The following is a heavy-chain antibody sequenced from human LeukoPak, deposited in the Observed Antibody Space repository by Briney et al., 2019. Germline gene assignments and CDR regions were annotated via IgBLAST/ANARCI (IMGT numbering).Heavy chain of an antibody. Sequence: SETLSLTCTVSGGYVSSSLYYWGWVRQPPGKRLAWVGSIYPGGNSRYNALFRSRLSLSIDTAKNQFSLRLTSVTAADTAVYYCARHEYGDPFDYWGQGTLVTVSP. CDR1: GGYVSSSLYY. V-gene: IGHV4-39*01. CDR2: IYPGGNS. D-gene: IGHD4/OR15-4a*01. J-gene: IGHJ4*02. CDR3: ARHEYGDPFDY.